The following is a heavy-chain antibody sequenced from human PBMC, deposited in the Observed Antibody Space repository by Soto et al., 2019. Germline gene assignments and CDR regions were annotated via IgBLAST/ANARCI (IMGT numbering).Heavy chain of an antibody. Sequence: GASVKVSCKVSVYTKTDLSRQWVRQATEKGLEWMGGFDPEDGETIYAQKFQGRVTMTEDTSTDTAYMELSSLRSEDTAVYYCATMFNIVVVTAHYYFDYWGQGTLVTVSS. CDR3: ATMFNIVVVTAHYYFDY. CDR2: FDPEDGET. J-gene: IGHJ4*02. CDR1: VYTKTDLS. D-gene: IGHD2-21*02. V-gene: IGHV1-24*01.